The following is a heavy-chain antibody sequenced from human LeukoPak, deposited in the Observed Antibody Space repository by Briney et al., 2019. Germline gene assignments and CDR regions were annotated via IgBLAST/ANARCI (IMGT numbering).Heavy chain of an antibody. J-gene: IGHJ4*02. CDR1: GFIFSNYA. CDR3: AKSDCGSDGCKLLNY. V-gene: IGHV3-23*01. D-gene: IGHD2-21*01. CDR2: ISGSGDAT. Sequence: GGSLRLSCAVSGFIFSNYAMSWVRQAPGKGLEWVPSISGSGDATKYADSVMGRFTISRDNSKNTLSLQMNSLRAEDTAVYYCAKSDCGSDGCKLLNYWGQGTLVTASS.